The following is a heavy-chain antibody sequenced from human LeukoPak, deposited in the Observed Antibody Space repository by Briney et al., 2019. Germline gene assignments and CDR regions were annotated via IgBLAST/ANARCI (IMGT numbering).Heavy chain of an antibody. CDR2: IPPGDSDT. CDR3: ARRYCSSTFCHAALDI. CDR1: GYTFTPYW. V-gene: IGHV5-51*01. D-gene: IGHD2-2*01. J-gene: IGHJ3*02. Sequence: GESLKISCKGSGYTFTPYWIGWVRQMPGKGLEWMGIIPPGDSDTRYSPSFQGQATISADKSIRTAYLQWSSLKASYTAMYYWARRYCSSTFCHAALDIWGQGTMVTVSS.